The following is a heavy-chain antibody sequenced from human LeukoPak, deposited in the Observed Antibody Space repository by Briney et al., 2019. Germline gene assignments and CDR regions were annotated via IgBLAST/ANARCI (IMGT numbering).Heavy chain of an antibody. CDR1: GFTFDDYA. D-gene: IGHD5/OR15-5a*01. CDR2: ISWNSGTV. J-gene: IGHJ4*02. CDR3: AKDGNVDIVSTMYYFDS. V-gene: IGHV3-9*01. Sequence: GGSLRLSCAASGFTFDDYAMHWVRQPPGKGLEWVSGISWNSGTVSYADSVKGRFTISRDNAQNSLYLQMNSLRAEDTALYYCAKDGNVDIVSTMYYFDSWGQGTLVTVSS.